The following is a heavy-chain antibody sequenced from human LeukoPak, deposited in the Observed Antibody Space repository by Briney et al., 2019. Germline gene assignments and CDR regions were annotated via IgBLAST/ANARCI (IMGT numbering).Heavy chain of an antibody. D-gene: IGHD6-19*01. V-gene: IGHV3-21*01. CDR3: ARGAQQWLAQADYYYGMDV. CDR1: GFTLSNSW. J-gene: IGHJ6*04. CDR2: ISSSSSYI. Sequence: GGSLRLSCAASGFTLSNSWMFWVRQPPGKGLEWVSSISSSSSYIYYADSVKGRFTISRDNAKNSLYLQMNSLRAEDTAVYYCARGAQQWLAQADYYYGMDVWGKGTTVTVSS.